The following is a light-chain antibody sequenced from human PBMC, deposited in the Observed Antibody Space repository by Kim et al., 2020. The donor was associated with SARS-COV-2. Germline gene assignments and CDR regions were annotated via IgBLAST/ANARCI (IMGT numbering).Light chain of an antibody. Sequence: KTVTTAGTRRSGSIASNYGQWYQQRPGSAPTTVIYEDNQRPSGVPDRFSGSIDSSSNSASLTISGLKTEDEADYYCQSYDSSNWVFGGGTKVTVL. J-gene: IGLJ3*02. CDR2: EDN. V-gene: IGLV6-57*03. CDR3: QSYDSSNWV. CDR1: SGSIASNY.